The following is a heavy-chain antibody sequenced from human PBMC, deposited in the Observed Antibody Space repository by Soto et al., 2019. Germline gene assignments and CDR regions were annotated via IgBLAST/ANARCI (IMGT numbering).Heavy chain of an antibody. Sequence: SETLSLTCTVSGGSISSSSYYWGWIRQPPGKGLEWIGSIYYSGSTYYNPSLKSRVTISVDTSKSQFSLKLSSVTAADTAVYYCANQNWEASYTPRDYYYYGMDVWGQGTTVTVSS. CDR2: IYYSGST. D-gene: IGHD1-26*01. V-gene: IGHV4-39*01. CDR3: ANQNWEASYTPRDYYYYGMDV. CDR1: GGSISSSSYY. J-gene: IGHJ6*02.